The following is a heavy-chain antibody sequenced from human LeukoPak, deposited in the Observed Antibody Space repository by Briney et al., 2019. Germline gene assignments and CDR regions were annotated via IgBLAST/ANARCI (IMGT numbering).Heavy chain of an antibody. Sequence: GESLKISCKGSGYSFSTYWIGWVRQMPGKGLEWMGIIYPDDSDTRYSPSFQGQVTISADKSITTAFLQWSSLKASDTAMYYCARIVASASSYFDYWGQGTLVSVSS. J-gene: IGHJ4*02. V-gene: IGHV5-51*01. CDR3: ARIVASASSYFDY. CDR2: IYPDDSDT. D-gene: IGHD2-21*01. CDR1: GYSFSTYW.